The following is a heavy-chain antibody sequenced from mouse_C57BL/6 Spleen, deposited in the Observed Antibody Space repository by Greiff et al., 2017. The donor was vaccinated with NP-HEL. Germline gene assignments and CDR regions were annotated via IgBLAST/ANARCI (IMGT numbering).Heavy chain of an antibody. CDR1: GYSITSGYY. D-gene: IGHD2-1*01. Sequence: EVKLMESGPGLVKPSQSLSLTCSVTGYSITSGYYRNWLRQFPGNKLEWMCYISYDGSNNYNPSLKNRISITRDTSENQFFLKLNSVTTEDTATNYCARLGMDGNYDWFAYWGQGTLVTVSA. J-gene: IGHJ3*01. V-gene: IGHV3-6*01. CDR2: ISYDGSN. CDR3: ARLGMDGNYDWFAY.